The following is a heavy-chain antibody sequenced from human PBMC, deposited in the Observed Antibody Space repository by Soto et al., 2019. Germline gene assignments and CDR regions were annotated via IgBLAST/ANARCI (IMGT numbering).Heavy chain of an antibody. V-gene: IGHV1-2*04. Sequence: ASVKVSCKTSGGTFTSYAVSWVRQAPGQGLEWLGRINPKSGGTSTAQKFQGWVTMTTDTSISTASMELTRLTSDDTAIYYCARGDSTDCSNGVCSFFYNHDMDVWGQGTTVTVSS. J-gene: IGHJ6*02. D-gene: IGHD2-8*01. CDR3: ARGDSTDCSNGVCSFFYNHDMDV. CDR1: GGTFTSYA. CDR2: INPKSGGT.